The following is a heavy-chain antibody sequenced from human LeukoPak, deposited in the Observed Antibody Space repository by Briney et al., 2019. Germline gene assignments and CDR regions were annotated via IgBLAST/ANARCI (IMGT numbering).Heavy chain of an antibody. J-gene: IGHJ4*02. Sequence: ASVKVSCKASGYTFTSYYMHWVRRAPGQGLEWMGIINPRDGGTTYAQKFQGRVTVTRDMSTGTVFMEVSSLRSEDTAVYYCARGDDSGTYRLDYWGQGTLVTVSS. CDR1: GYTFTSYY. CDR3: ARGDDSGTYRLDY. V-gene: IGHV1-46*01. D-gene: IGHD3-10*01. CDR2: INPRDGGT.